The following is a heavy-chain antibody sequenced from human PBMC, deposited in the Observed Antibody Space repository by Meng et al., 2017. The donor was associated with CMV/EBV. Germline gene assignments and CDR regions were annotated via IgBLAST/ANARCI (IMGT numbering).Heavy chain of an antibody. V-gene: IGHV1-8*01. Sequence: ASVQVSCQASGYTFTSYDINWVRQATGQGLGWMGWMNPNSGNTGYAQKLQGRVTMTRNTSISTAYMELSSLRSEDTAVYYCARYTYLYYYYFGMDVWGRGTTVTVS. CDR2: MNPNSGNT. CDR3: ARYTYLYYYYFGMDV. CDR1: GYTFTSYD. J-gene: IGHJ6*01.